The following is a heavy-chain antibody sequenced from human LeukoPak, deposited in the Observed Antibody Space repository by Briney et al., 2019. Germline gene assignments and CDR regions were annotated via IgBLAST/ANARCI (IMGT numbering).Heavy chain of an antibody. V-gene: IGHV3-53*01. CDR1: GFTVSSNY. CDR2: IYSDGNT. Sequence: EGSLRLSCAASGFTVSSNYISWVRQAPGKGLEWVSVIYSDGNTYYADSVKGRFTISRDNAKNSLYLQMNSLRAEDTAVYYCARGALRGQQPIWGRGTLVTVSS. J-gene: IGHJ1*01. D-gene: IGHD6-13*01. CDR3: ARGALRGQQPI.